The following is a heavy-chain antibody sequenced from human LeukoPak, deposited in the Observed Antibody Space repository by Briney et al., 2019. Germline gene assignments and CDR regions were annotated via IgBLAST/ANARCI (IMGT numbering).Heavy chain of an antibody. J-gene: IGHJ5*02. Sequence: SETLSLTCTVSGGSISSSSYYWGWIRQPPGKGLEWIGSIYYSGSTYYNPSLKSRVTISVDTSKNQFSLKLSPVTAADTAVYYCARGLTRPIWWVNKVNNWFDPWGQGTLVTVSS. CDR1: GGSISSSSYY. CDR2: IYYSGST. CDR3: ARGLTRPIWWVNKVNNWFDP. D-gene: IGHD4/OR15-4a*01. V-gene: IGHV4-39*01.